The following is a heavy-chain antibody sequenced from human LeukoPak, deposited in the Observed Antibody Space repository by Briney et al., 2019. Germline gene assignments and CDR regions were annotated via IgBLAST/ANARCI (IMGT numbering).Heavy chain of an antibody. D-gene: IGHD3-9*01. CDR1: GYTLTAFS. CDR2: FDSENGET. CDR3: ARGRGYYDILTGYYNRGYYFDY. V-gene: IGHV1-24*01. Sequence: ASVKVSCKVSGYTLTAFSMHWVRQAPGKGLEWMGGFDSENGETIYAQKFQGRVTMTEDTSIDTAYMELSSLRSEDTAVYYCARGRGYYDILTGYYNRGYYFDYWGQGTLVTVSS. J-gene: IGHJ4*02.